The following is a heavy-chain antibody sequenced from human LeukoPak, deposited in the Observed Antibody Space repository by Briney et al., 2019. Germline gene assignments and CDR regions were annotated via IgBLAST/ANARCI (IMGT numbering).Heavy chain of an antibody. CDR1: GFTFSSYA. CDR2: ISYDGSNK. Sequence: PGGSLRLSCAASGFTFSSYAMHWVRQAPGKGLEWVAVISYDGSNKYYADSVKGRFTISRDNSKNTLYLQMNSLRAEDTAVYYCARDGKTYSYGCLGYWGQGTLVTVSS. J-gene: IGHJ4*02. D-gene: IGHD5-18*01. V-gene: IGHV3-30-3*01. CDR3: ARDGKTYSYGCLGY.